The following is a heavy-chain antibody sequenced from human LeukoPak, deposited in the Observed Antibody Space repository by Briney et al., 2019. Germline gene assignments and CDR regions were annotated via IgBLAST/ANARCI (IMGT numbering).Heavy chain of an antibody. D-gene: IGHD3-10*01. Sequence: GGSLRLSCAASGFTFSSYSMNWVRQAPGKGLEWVSSISSSSYIYYADSVKGRFTISRDNAKNSLYLQMNSLRAEDTAVYYCAIDRVGENAFDIWGQGTMVTVSS. J-gene: IGHJ3*02. CDR2: ISSSSYI. CDR3: AIDRVGENAFDI. V-gene: IGHV3-21*01. CDR1: GFTFSSYS.